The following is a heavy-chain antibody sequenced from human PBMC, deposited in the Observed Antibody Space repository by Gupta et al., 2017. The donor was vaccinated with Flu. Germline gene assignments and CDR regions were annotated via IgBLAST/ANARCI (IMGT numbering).Heavy chain of an antibody. CDR2: IYYDGNNK. Sequence: QVQLVESGGGVVQPGRYLRLSCAASGFSFSNSDMLWFRPAPVKGLEWVAGIYYDGNNKYYADSVKGRFTISRDNSKNTVYLQMNSLRAEDTALYYCARVESYCSGGTCSYGMDVWGQGTTVTVSS. CDR3: ARVESYCSGGTCSYGMDV. J-gene: IGHJ6*02. CDR1: GFSFSNSD. V-gene: IGHV3-33*01. D-gene: IGHD2-15*01.